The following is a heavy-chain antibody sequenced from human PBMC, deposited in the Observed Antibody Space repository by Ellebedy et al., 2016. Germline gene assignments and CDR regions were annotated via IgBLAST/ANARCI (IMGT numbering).Heavy chain of an antibody. CDR1: GFTFSNSD. V-gene: IGHV3-13*01. CDR3: ARETLDGSNYGTGWYFDL. J-gene: IGHJ2*01. Sequence: GESLKISCAASGFTFSNSDMHWVRQATGKGLEWVSAIGAGGDTYYPDSVKGRFTISRENAKNSLYLQMNSLRAEDSAVYYCARETLDGSNYGTGWYFDLWGRGTLVTVSS. CDR2: IGAGGDT. D-gene: IGHD5-24*01.